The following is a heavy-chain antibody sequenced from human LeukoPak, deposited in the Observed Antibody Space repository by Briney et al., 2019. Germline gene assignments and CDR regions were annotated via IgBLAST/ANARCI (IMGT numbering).Heavy chain of an antibody. J-gene: IGHJ6*02. D-gene: IGHD1-1*01. V-gene: IGHV3-53*01. Sequence: QPGGSLRLSCTASDFSFSSWSMSWVRQAPGKGLEWVSLTYSDGSTSYTESVKGRFTISRDNSKNTLSLQLNSLRAEDTAVYYCARDGGSSTKEPTGGYYYYGMDVWGQGTTVTVFS. CDR3: ARDGGSSTKEPTGGYYYYGMDV. CDR2: TYSDGST. CDR1: DFSFSSWS.